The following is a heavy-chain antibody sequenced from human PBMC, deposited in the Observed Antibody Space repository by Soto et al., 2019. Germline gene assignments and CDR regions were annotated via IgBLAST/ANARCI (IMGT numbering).Heavy chain of an antibody. J-gene: IGHJ4*02. CDR3: ARDIGYSSFDY. Sequence: EVQLVESGGDLVQPGGSLRLSCAVSGFSFRNYWMSWVRQALGKGLEWVANINHDGSEQNFLDSVKGRFTISRDNGKNSLFLQMNSLRAEDTAVYYCARDIGYSSFDYWGQGTLVTVSS. V-gene: IGHV3-7*01. CDR1: GFSFRNYW. D-gene: IGHD2-15*01. CDR2: INHDGSEQ.